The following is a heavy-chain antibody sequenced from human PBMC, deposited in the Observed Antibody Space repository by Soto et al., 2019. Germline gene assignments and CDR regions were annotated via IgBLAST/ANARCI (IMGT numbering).Heavy chain of an antibody. J-gene: IGHJ4*02. D-gene: IGHD3-22*01. CDR1: GYTFTSYG. CDR3: GTQQDYEGCLDS. V-gene: IGHV1-18*01. CDR2: ISAYNGNT. Sequence: ASVKVSCKASGYTFTSYGISWVRQAPGQGLEWMGWISAYNGNTRYSQKFQGRLTLTRDTPGNTAYLELNSLISEDTAVYYCGTQQDYEGCLDSWGQGPMVTVSS.